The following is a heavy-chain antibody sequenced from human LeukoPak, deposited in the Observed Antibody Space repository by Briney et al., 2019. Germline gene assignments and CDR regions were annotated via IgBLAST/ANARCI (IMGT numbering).Heavy chain of an antibody. D-gene: IGHD3-22*01. CDR1: GGSISSYY. J-gene: IGHJ5*02. Sequence: SETLSLTCTVSGGSISSYYWSWVRQPPGKGLEWIGYIYCTGSTNYNPSLKSRVTISVDTSKKQFSLKLRSVTAADTAVYYCARENYFDRSGYYPNWLDPWGQGTLVTVSS. V-gene: IGHV4-59*01. CDR2: IYCTGST. CDR3: ARENYFDRSGYYPNWLDP.